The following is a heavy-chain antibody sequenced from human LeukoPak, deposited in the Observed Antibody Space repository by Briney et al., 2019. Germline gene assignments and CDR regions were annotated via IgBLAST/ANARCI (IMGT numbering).Heavy chain of an antibody. CDR1: GFIFSDFS. J-gene: IGHJ4*02. D-gene: IGHD2-2*01. V-gene: IGHV3-7*01. CDR3: ARPRGCGSARCNNFDY. CDR2: MSEDGNEI. Sequence: PGGSLRLSCTVSGFIFSDFSMSWVRQAPGKGLVWVAKMSEDGNEIFYVDSVKGRFTISRDNTKKSLYLQLNSLRPEDSAVYYCARPRGCGSARCNNFDYWGQGTVVTVSS.